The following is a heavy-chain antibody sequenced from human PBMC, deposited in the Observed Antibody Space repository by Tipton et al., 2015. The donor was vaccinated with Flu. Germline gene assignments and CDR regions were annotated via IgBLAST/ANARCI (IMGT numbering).Heavy chain of an antibody. J-gene: IGHJ3*02. CDR2: IYYSGST. CDR1: GGSITSYY. Sequence: GLVKPSETLSLTCTVSGGSITSYYWSWIRQPPGKGLEWIGYIYYSGSTNYNPSLKSRVTISVDTSKNQFSLKLSSVTAADTAVYYCARGLGVVVAVAFDIWGPRDNDHRLF. V-gene: IGHV4-59*12. D-gene: IGHD2-15*01. CDR3: ARGLGVVVAVAFDI.